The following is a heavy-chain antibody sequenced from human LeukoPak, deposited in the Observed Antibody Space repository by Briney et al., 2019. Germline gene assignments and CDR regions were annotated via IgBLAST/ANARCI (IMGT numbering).Heavy chain of an antibody. V-gene: IGHV4-59*01. D-gene: IGHD4/OR15-4a*01. Sequence: SETLSLTCTVPGGSISTYYWSWIRQPPGKGLEYIGYIYYSGTTKYNPSLKSRVTISIDTSKNQFSLKLSSVTAADTALYYCARIGRGRGAFYFDYCGQGTLVTVSS. J-gene: IGHJ4*02. CDR1: GGSISTYY. CDR3: ARIGRGRGAFYFDY. CDR2: IYYSGTT.